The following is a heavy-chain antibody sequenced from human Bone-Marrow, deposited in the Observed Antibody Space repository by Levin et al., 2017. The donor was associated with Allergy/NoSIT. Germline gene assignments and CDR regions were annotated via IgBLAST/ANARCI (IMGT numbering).Heavy chain of an antibody. J-gene: IGHJ4*02. CDR1: GDSLTSHY. V-gene: IGHV4-59*11. D-gene: IGHD6-13*01. Sequence: SQTLSLTCTVSGDSLTSHYWSWIRQSPGKGLEWIGFIYYGGRTNYNPSLTSRVRISVDTSKNQFSLRPATVTAADTAVYYCAKVDSSSWNPPEYYFDCWGQGALVAVSS. CDR2: IYYGGRT. CDR3: AKVDSSSWNPPEYYFDC.